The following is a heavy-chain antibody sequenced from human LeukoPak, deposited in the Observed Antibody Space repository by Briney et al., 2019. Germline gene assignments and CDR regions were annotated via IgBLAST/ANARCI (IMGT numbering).Heavy chain of an antibody. CDR1: GFTFSNYA. J-gene: IGHJ3*02. D-gene: IGHD3-22*01. CDR2: ISGSGGST. Sequence: PGGSLRLSCAASGFTFSNYAMSWARQAPGKGLEWVSAISGSGGSTYYADSVKGRFTISRDNSKNTLYLQMNSLRAEDTAVYYCAKSSSGYTDALDIWGQGTMVTVSS. V-gene: IGHV3-23*01. CDR3: AKSSSGYTDALDI.